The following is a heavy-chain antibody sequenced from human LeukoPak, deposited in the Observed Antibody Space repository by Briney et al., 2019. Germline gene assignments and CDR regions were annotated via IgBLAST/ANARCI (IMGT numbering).Heavy chain of an antibody. CDR3: ARDSLLLWFGELSYDAFDI. D-gene: IGHD3-10*01. J-gene: IGHJ3*02. V-gene: IGHV3-30-3*01. CDR2: ISYDGSNK. CDR1: GFTFSSYA. Sequence: GGSLRLSCAAAGFTFSSYAMHWVRQAPGKGLEWVAVISYDGSNKYYADSVKGRFTISRDNSKNTLYLQMNSLRAEDTAVYYCARDSLLLWFGELSYDAFDIWGQGTMVTVSS.